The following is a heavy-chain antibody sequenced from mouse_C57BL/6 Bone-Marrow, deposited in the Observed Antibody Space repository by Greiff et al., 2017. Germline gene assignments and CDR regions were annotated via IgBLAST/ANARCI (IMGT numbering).Heavy chain of an antibody. CDR3: ARSSIYYGNYEVIMDY. CDR2: IDPNSGGN. V-gene: IGHV1-72*01. J-gene: IGHJ4*01. D-gene: IGHD2-1*01. Sequence: QVQLQQPGAELVKPGASVKLSCKASGYTFTSYWMHWVQQRPGRGLEWIGRIDPNSGGNKNNEKLKSKATLTVDNTSSTAYMQRSSLTSEDSAVYYCARSSIYYGNYEVIMDYWGQGTSVTVSS. CDR1: GYTFTSYW.